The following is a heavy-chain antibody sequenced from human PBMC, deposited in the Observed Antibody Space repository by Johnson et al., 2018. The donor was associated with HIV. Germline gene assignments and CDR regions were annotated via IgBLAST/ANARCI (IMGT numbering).Heavy chain of an antibody. J-gene: IGHJ1*01. D-gene: IGHD1-1*01. Sequence: MMLVESGGGLVKPGGSLRLSCAASGFIFTNAWMNWVRQAPGKGLEWIGRIKSKTDGGTTDYAAPVKGRFTISRDDSKNTLYLQMNSLKTEDTAVYYCTTASSVLEVGENVQGPLGLRWAMWG. CDR2: IKSKTDGGTT. V-gene: IGHV3-15*01. CDR3: TTASSVLEVGENVQGPLGLRWAM. CDR1: GFIFTNAW.